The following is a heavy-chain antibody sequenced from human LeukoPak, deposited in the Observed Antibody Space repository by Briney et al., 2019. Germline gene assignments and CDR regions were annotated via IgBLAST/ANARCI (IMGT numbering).Heavy chain of an antibody. D-gene: IGHD3-22*01. CDR1: GFSFSSYG. J-gene: IGHJ6*03. V-gene: IGHV3-30*02. CDR3: AKGSKAVVFTRDHYMDV. Sequence: GGSLRLSCAGSGFSFSSYGMHWVRQAPGKGLEWMAFIRSDGSNKYYADSVKGRFTISRDNSKNTLYLQMNSLRAEDTAVYYCAKGSKAVVFTRDHYMDVWGKGTTVTFSS. CDR2: IRSDGSNK.